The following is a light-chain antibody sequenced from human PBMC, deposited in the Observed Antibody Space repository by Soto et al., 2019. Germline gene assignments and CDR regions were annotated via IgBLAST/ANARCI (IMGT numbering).Light chain of an antibody. V-gene: IGLV1-40*01. CDR1: SSNIGAGYD. CDR2: GNT. CDR3: QSYDSSLSGSVV. J-gene: IGLJ2*01. Sequence: QSVLTQPPSVSGAPGQRVTISCTGSSSNIGAGYDVHWYQHLPGTAPKLLIYGNTNRPSGVPDRFSGSKSGTSASLAITGLHAEDEADDYCQSYDSSLSGSVVFGGGTKLTVL.